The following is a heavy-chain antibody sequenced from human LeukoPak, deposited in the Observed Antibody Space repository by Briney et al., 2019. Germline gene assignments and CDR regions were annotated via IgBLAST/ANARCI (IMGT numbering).Heavy chain of an antibody. CDR2: IYHSGRA. D-gene: IGHD6-19*01. Sequence: SGTLSLTCAVSGGSISSDNWWIWVRQPPGKGLEWIGEIYHSGRANYNPSLKSRVNMSADKSKNQFSLSLSSVTAADTAVYHCARGLYGSDSYWGQGNLVTVSS. J-gene: IGHJ4*02. V-gene: IGHV4-4*02. CDR1: GGSISSDNW. CDR3: ARGLYGSDSY.